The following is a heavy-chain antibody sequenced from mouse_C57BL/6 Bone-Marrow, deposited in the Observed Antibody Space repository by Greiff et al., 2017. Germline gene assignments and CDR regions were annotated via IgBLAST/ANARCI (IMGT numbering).Heavy chain of an antibody. CDR2: INPNTGGT. V-gene: IGHV1-18*01. D-gene: IGHD1-1*01. CDR3: AREDYGSSFYWYFDV. J-gene: IGHJ1*03. Sequence: DVQLQESGPALVKPGASVKIPCKASGYTFTDYNMDWVKQSHGKSLEWIGDINPNTGGTIYNQKFKGKATLTVDKSSSTAYMELRSLTSEDTAVYYCAREDYGSSFYWYFDVWGRGTTVTVSA. CDR1: GYTFTDYN.